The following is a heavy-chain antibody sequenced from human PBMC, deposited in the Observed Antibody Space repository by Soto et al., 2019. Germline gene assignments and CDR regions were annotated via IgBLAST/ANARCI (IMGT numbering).Heavy chain of an antibody. Sequence: AAVKVSCKACGCIFTSYWVAWVRQAPGEGLEWMGVISAYNGNTKYAQNLQGRVTLTTDTSTYTAYMELSSLPSDDTAVYYCARDFGSAFSAPGAVFDSWGQGALVTVSS. D-gene: IGHD3-3*01. V-gene: IGHV1-18*01. CDR2: ISAYNGNT. CDR3: ARDFGSAFSAPGAVFDS. CDR1: GCIFTSYW. J-gene: IGHJ4*02.